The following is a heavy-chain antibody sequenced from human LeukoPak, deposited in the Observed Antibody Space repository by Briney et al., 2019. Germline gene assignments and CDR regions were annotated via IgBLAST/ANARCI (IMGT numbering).Heavy chain of an antibody. J-gene: IGHJ3*02. Sequence: QPGGSLRLSWAAAGFTFSSYWMHWVRQAPGKGLVWVSRINSDGSSTSYADSVKGRFTISRDNAKNTLYLQMNSLRAEDTAVYYCAMSAKGTSGGAFDIWGQGTMVTVSS. CDR2: INSDGSST. CDR3: AMSAKGTSGGAFDI. D-gene: IGHD3-10*01. V-gene: IGHV3-74*01. CDR1: GFTFSSYW.